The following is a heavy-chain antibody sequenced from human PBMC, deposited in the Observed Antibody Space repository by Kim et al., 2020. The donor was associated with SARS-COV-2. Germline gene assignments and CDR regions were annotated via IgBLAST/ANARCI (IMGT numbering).Heavy chain of an antibody. Sequence: ASVKVSCKASGYSFTKYYIHWVRQAPGQGLEWMGIINPSGDSPIYAQKFQGRVTMTRDTSTSTVYMEMSSLRSEDTAVYYCASAAAVAPDNWGQGTLVTVA. J-gene: IGHJ4*02. V-gene: IGHV1-46*01. CDR1: GYSFTKYY. CDR2: INPSGDSP. D-gene: IGHD6-13*01. CDR3: ASAAAVAPDN.